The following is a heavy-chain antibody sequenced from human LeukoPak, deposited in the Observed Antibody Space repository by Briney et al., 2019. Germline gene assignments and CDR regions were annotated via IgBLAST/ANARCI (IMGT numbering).Heavy chain of an antibody. Sequence: GSLRLSCAASGFAFSNFAMSWVRQAPGKGLEWVSAMSGSGYYTYYVESVKGRFTISRDNSKNTLYLHMNSLRADDTAVYYCAKMEGQRLYDYCMDVWGRGATVTVSS. CDR3: AKMEGQRLYDYCMDV. V-gene: IGHV3-23*01. J-gene: IGHJ6*03. CDR1: GFAFSNFA. D-gene: IGHD3-3*01. CDR2: MSGSGYYT.